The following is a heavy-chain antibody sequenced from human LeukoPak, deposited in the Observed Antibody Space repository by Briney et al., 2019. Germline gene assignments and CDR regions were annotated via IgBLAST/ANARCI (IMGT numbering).Heavy chain of an antibody. Sequence: ASVKVSCKASGYTFTSYAMHWVRQAPGQRLEWMGWINAGNGNTKYSQEFQGRVTITRDTSASTAYMELSSLRSEDMAVYYCARGEATYCYDSSLMDVWGKGTTVTVSS. D-gene: IGHD3-22*01. V-gene: IGHV1-3*03. J-gene: IGHJ6*03. CDR2: INAGNGNT. CDR3: ARGEATYCYDSSLMDV. CDR1: GYTFTSYA.